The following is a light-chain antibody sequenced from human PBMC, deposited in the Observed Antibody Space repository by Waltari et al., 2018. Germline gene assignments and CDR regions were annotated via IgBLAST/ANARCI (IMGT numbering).Light chain of an antibody. CDR2: AVS. CDR1: SRSLGTYNS. CDR3: CSYTNVGSWV. Sequence: QSALTQPASVSGSPGQSITISCPGTSRSLGTYNSFPWYQQHPGRAPKLMISAVSDRPSGVSNRFSGSKSGNTASLTISGLQAEDEGDYYCCSYTNVGSWVFGGGTKVTVL. J-gene: IGLJ3*02. V-gene: IGLV2-14*03.